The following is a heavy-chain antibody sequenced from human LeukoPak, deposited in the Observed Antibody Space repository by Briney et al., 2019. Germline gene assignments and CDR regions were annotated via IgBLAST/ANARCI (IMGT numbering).Heavy chain of an antibody. J-gene: IGHJ4*02. CDR2: IYYSGST. D-gene: IGHD2-15*01. V-gene: IGHV4-39*01. CDR1: GGSISSSSYY. CDR3: ARQFKWVVAAMPVGY. Sequence: SETLSLTCTVSGGSISSSSYYWGWIRQPPGKGLEWIGSIYYSGSTYYNPSLKSRVTISVDTSKNQSSLKLSSVTAADTAVYYCARQFKWVVAAMPVGYWGQGTLVTVSS.